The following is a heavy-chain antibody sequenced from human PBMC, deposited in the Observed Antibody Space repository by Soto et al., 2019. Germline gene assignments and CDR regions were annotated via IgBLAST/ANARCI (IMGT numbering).Heavy chain of an antibody. Sequence: VKVSCKASGYTFTNYGISWVRQAPGQGLEWMGWVSGYNGNTNYAQKLRGRVTMTTDTSTSTDYMELRTLRSDDTAVYYCARDEGSHGFDSWGQGTLVTVSS. CDR3: ARDEGSHGFDS. J-gene: IGHJ4*02. CDR1: GYTFTNYG. CDR2: VSGYNGNT. D-gene: IGHD6-19*01. V-gene: IGHV1-18*04.